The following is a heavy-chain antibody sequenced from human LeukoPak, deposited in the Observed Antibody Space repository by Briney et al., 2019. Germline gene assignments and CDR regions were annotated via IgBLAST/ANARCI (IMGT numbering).Heavy chain of an antibody. CDR2: INPSGGST. J-gene: IGHJ6*02. CDR3: ARDLIGRGYSYGYYYYGMDV. CDR1: GYTFTSYY. D-gene: IGHD5-18*01. Sequence: ASVKVSCKASGYTFTSYYMHWVRQAPGQGLEWMGIINPSGGSTSYAQKFQGRVTMTRDTSTSTVYMELSSLRSEDTAVYCCARDLIGRGYSYGYYYYGMDVWGQGTTVTVSS. V-gene: IGHV1-46*01.